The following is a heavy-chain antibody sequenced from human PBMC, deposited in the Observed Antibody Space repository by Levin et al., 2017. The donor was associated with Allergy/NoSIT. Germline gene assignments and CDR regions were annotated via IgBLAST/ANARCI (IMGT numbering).Heavy chain of an antibody. CDR1: GGSVSSGTYY. J-gene: IGHJ6*02. V-gene: IGHV4-61*01. CDR2: INYRGGT. CDR3: ARNRIIVSGGKDYYYGMDV. D-gene: IGHD5/OR15-5a*01. Sequence: TASETLSLTCTVSGGSVSSGTYYWSWIRQPPGKGLEWIGYINYRGGTNYNPSLKSRVTISVDTSKNEFSLKLTSVTAADTAVYYCARNRIIVSGGKDYYYGMDVWGQGTTVTVSS.